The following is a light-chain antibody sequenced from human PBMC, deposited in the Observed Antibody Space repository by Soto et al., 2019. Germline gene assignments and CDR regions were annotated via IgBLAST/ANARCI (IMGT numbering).Light chain of an antibody. CDR1: SSDVGGFNY. CDR2: EVS. CDR3: SSYTSSSTRV. V-gene: IGLV2-14*01. Sequence: QSALTQPASVSGSPGQSITISCTGTSSDVGGFNYVSWYQQHPGKAPKLMIYEVSNRPSGVSNRFSGSKSGNTASLTISGLQAEDEADYYGSSYTSSSTRVFGGGTKLTVL. J-gene: IGLJ2*01.